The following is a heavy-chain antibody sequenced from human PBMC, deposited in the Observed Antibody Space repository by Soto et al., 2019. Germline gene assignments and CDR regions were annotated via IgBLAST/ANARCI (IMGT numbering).Heavy chain of an antibody. CDR1: GFSLSTSGMC. CDR2: IDWDDDK. J-gene: IGHJ6*02. D-gene: IGHD3-22*01. Sequence: SGPTLVNPTQTLTLTCTFSGFSLSTSGMCVSWIRQPPGKALEWLARIDWDDDKYYSTSLKTRLSISKDTSKNQVVLRMTNMDPVDTATYYCARSVIVVAYGLDVWGQGTTVTVSS. CDR3: ARSVIVVAYGLDV. V-gene: IGHV2-70*11.